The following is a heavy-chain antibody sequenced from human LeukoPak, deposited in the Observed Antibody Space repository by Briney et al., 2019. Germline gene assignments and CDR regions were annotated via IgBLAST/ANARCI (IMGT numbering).Heavy chain of an antibody. J-gene: IGHJ4*02. CDR2: IWYDGSNK. V-gene: IGHV3-33*06. D-gene: IGHD4-11*01. Sequence: PGGSLRLSCAASGFTFSSYGMHWVRQAPGKGLEWVAVIWYDGSNKYYADSVKGRFTISRDNSKNTLYLQMNSLRAEDTAVYYCAKDRATVTTNYYLDYWGQGTLVTVSS. CDR3: AKDRATVTTNYYLDY. CDR1: GFTFSSYG.